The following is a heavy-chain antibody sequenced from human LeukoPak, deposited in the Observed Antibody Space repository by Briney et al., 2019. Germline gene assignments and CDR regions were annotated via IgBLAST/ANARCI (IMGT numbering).Heavy chain of an antibody. CDR3: AKDGAQYSSGPECDP. V-gene: IGHV3-23*01. J-gene: IGHJ5*02. D-gene: IGHD6-19*01. CDR1: GLHFSGTA. CDR2: ISHDGMNA. Sequence: GGSLRLSCAATGLHFSGTAMSWVRQAPGKGLEWVSAISHDGMNAYYADSVKGRFTISRDNSKKTVSLETSSLTAADTGVYYCAKDGAQYSSGPECDPRGQGALVTVSP.